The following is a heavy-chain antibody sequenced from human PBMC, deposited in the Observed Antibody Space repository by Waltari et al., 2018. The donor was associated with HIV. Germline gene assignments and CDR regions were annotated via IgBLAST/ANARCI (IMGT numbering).Heavy chain of an antibody. J-gene: IGHJ4*02. V-gene: IGHV6-1*01. D-gene: IGHD1-1*01. CDR2: TFYRSKWNS. Sequence: QVQLHLSGPGLVKPSQTLSLTCAISGDRVSSKHAIWNWIRQSPSRGLAWLGRTFYRSKWNSDYAISVRSRITISPETSRNQFSLQLKSVTPEDTAVYFCATDVHGNYYFHNWSQGTPVTVSS. CDR1: GDRVSSKHAI. CDR3: ATDVHGNYYFHN.